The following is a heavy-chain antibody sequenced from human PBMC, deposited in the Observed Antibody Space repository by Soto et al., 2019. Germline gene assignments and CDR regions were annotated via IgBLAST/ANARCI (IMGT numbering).Heavy chain of an antibody. Sequence: GASVKVSCKASGYTFTSYYMHWVRQAPGQGLEWMGIINPSGGSTSYAQKFQGRVTMTRDTSTSTVYMELSSLRSEDTAVYYCARDRSHSSGYLPEKSYYYYGMDVWGKGTTVTVSS. D-gene: IGHD3-22*01. CDR3: ARDRSHSSGYLPEKSYYYYGMDV. CDR1: GYTFTSYY. CDR2: INPSGGST. J-gene: IGHJ6*04. V-gene: IGHV1-46*01.